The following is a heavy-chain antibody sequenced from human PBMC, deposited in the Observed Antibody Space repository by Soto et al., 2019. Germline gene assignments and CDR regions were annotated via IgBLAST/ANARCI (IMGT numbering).Heavy chain of an antibody. Sequence: GGSLRLSCAASGFTFSSYGMHWVRQAPGKGLEWVAVISYDGSNKYYADSVKGRFTISRDNSKNTLYLQMNSLRAEDTAVYYCAKGDYYGSGSYATQFDYWGQGALVTVPQ. CDR3: AKGDYYGSGSYATQFDY. V-gene: IGHV3-30*18. CDR2: ISYDGSNK. D-gene: IGHD3-10*01. J-gene: IGHJ4*02. CDR1: GFTFSSYG.